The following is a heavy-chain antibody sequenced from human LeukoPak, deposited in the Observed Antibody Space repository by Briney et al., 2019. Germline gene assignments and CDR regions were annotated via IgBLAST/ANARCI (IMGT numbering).Heavy chain of an antibody. CDR2: INSDGSTT. J-gene: IGHJ3*02. D-gene: IGHD2-15*01. CDR3: ARVGGGWAFDI. V-gene: IGHV3-74*01. CDR1: GFTFSTYW. Sequence: GSLRLSCAASGFTFSTYWMHWVRQAPGKGLVWVSRINSDGSTTSYADSVKGRFTISRDNAKNTLYLQMNSLRAEDAAVYYCARVGGGWAFDIWGQGTMVTVSS.